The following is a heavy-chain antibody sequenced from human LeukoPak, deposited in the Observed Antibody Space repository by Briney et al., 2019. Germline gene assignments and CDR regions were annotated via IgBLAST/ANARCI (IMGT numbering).Heavy chain of an antibody. CDR2: IIPIFGTA. CDR1: GGTFSSYA. D-gene: IGHD3-22*01. V-gene: IGHV1-69*01. CDR3: AAIPGDYDSSGYKCMPNYYYYGMDV. J-gene: IGHJ6*02. Sequence: SVKVSCKASGGTFSSYAISWVRQAPGQGLEWMGGIIPIFGTANYAQKFQGRVTITADESTSTAYMELSSLRSEDTAVYYCAAIPGDYDSSGYKCMPNYYYYGMDVWGQGTTVTVSS.